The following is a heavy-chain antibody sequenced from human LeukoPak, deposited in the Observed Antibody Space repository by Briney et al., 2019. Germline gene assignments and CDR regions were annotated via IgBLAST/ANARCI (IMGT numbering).Heavy chain of an antibody. J-gene: IGHJ6*03. CDR1: SGSISSGGYY. V-gene: IGHV4-31*03. CDR2: IYYSGST. CDR3: ARQKYYGDFWSGYSPDYMDV. Sequence: SETLSLTCTVSSGSISSGGYYWSWIRQHPGKGLEWIGYIYYSGSTYYNPSLKSRVTISVDTSKNQFSLKLSSVTAADTAVYYCARQKYYGDFWSGYSPDYMDVWGKGTTVTVSS. D-gene: IGHD3-3*01.